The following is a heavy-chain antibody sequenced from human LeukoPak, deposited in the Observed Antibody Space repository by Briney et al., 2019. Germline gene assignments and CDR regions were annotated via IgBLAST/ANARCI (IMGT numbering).Heavy chain of an antibody. D-gene: IGHD1-7*01. CDR3: ARVDNWNYVLDY. J-gene: IGHJ4*02. CDR1: GGSISSGGYY. Sequence: SETLSLTCTVSGGSISSGGYYWSWIRQPPGKGLEWIGYIYHSGSTYYNPSLESRVTISVDRSKNQFSLKLSSVTAADTAVYYRARVDNWNYVLDYWGQGTLVTVSS. V-gene: IGHV4-30-2*01. CDR2: IYHSGST.